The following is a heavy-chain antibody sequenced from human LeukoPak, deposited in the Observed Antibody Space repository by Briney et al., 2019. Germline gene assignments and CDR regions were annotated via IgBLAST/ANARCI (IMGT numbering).Heavy chain of an antibody. Sequence: SETLSLTCTVSGGSISITSYYWGWIRQPPGKGLEWIGSVDYSGSTYYNPSLTGRVTISVDTSKNHFSLKLNSVTAADTAVYYCARWQWLVGGDYWGQGTLVTVSS. CDR1: GGSISITSYY. CDR2: VDYSGST. V-gene: IGHV4-39*07. J-gene: IGHJ4*02. CDR3: ARWQWLVGGDY. D-gene: IGHD6-19*01.